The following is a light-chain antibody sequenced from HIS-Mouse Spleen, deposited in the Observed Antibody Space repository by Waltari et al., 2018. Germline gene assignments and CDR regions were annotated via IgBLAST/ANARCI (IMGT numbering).Light chain of an antibody. CDR3: SSYAGSNNFVV. J-gene: IGLJ2*01. V-gene: IGLV2-8*01. CDR2: EVS. CDR1: SSDGGGYHY. Sequence: QSALTQPPSASGSPGQSVTISCTGTSSDGGGYHYVSWYQQHPGKAPKLMIYEVSKRPSGVPDRFSGSKSGNTASLTVSGLQAEDEADYYCSSYAGSNNFVVFGGGTKLTVL.